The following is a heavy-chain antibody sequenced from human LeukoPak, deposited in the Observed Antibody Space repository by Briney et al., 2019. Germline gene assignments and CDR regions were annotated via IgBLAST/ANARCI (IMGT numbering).Heavy chain of an antibody. J-gene: IGHJ4*02. CDR2: IYYSGST. Sequence: SETLSLTCTVSGGSISNYYWSWIRQPPGKGLEWIGYIYYSGSTNYSPSLKSRVTISVDTSKNQFSLKLTSVTAADTAVYYCARQGGYHSPFDYWGQGILVTVSS. D-gene: IGHD3-22*01. V-gene: IGHV4-59*08. CDR1: GGSISNYY. CDR3: ARQGGYHSPFDY.